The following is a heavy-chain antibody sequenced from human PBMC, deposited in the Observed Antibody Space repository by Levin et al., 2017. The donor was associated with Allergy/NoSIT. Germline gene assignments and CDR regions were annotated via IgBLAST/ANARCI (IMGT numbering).Heavy chain of an antibody. Sequence: GGSLRLSCAASGFQFSLYGMHWVRQAPGKGLEWVALIVFDGNDQYYADSVKGRFTISRDNSKNTLYLQMSSLRENDTAIYYCSTRGYCSGNTCQSHDAIDVWGQGTLV. D-gene: IGHD2-15*01. CDR2: IVFDGNDQ. J-gene: IGHJ3*01. V-gene: IGHV3-30*03. CDR1: GFQFSLYG. CDR3: STRGYCSGNTCQSHDAIDV.